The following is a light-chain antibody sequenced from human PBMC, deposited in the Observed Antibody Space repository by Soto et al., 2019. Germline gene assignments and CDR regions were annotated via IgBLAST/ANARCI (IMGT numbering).Light chain of an antibody. CDR2: DVS. Sequence: EIVLTQSPATLSLSPGERATLPCRASQSVSTSLAWYQQRPGQAPRLLIYDVSNRAAGVPARFSGSGSGTDFTLTISNLEPEDFAIYYCQERSNGPRLTFGGGTTVEIK. CDR1: QSVSTS. V-gene: IGKV3-11*01. J-gene: IGKJ4*01. CDR3: QERSNGPRLT.